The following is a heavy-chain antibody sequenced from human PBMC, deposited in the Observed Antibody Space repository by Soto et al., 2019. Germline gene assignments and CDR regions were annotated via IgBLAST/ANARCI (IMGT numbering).Heavy chain of an antibody. Sequence: SCAASGFTFSSYGMHWVRQAPGKGLEWVAVILYDGTKKYYADSMKGRFTISRDNSKNTLYLQMNSLRAEDTAVYYCAKDRGALRWSEEHYYFDYWGQGTLVTVSS. CDR2: ILYDGTKK. J-gene: IGHJ4*02. D-gene: IGHD4-17*01. V-gene: IGHV3-30*18. CDR1: GFTFSSYG. CDR3: AKDRGALRWSEEHYYFDY.